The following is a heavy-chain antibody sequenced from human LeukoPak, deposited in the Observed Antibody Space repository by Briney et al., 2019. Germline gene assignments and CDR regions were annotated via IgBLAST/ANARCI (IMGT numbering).Heavy chain of an antibody. J-gene: IGHJ3*02. Sequence: ASVKVSCKASAYIFSEHYMHWVRQAPGQGLEWMGRVNPKSGDTNYAQKFQGRVTMTRDTSISTAYMELSRLRSDDTAVYYCARDDILTAYYYDHDAFDIWGQGTMVTVSS. D-gene: IGHD3-9*01. CDR2: VNPKSGDT. CDR3: ARDDILTAYYYDHDAFDI. CDR1: AYIFSEHY. V-gene: IGHV1-2*06.